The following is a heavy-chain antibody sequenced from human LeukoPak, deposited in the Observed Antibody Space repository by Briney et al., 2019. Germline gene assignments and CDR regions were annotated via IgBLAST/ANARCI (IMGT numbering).Heavy chain of an antibody. CDR3: AREAFGTSYNWFDP. Sequence: SVTLSLTCTVSGGSISSGGYYWSWIRQHPGKGLEWIGYIYYSGSTYYNPSLKRRVTISVDTSKNQFSLKLSSVTAADTAVYYCAREAFGTSYNWFDPWGQGTLVTVSS. CDR1: GGSISSGGYY. D-gene: IGHD3-3*01. J-gene: IGHJ5*02. V-gene: IGHV4-31*03. CDR2: IYYSGST.